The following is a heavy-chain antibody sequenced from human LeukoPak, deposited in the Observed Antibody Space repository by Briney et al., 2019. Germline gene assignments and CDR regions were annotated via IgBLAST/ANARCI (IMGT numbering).Heavy chain of an antibody. J-gene: IGHJ3*02. CDR1: GGSIGYNY. D-gene: IGHD3-10*01. Sequence: SETLSLTCTVSGGSIGYNYWNWIRQSPERGLEWIGYISSSGSIDYTPSLRSRVTISLDMSKNHLSLNLRSVSAADTAVYYCARGGYYGSGSDDAFDIWGQGTMVTVSS. CDR2: ISSSGSI. CDR3: ARGGYYGSGSDDAFDI. V-gene: IGHV4-59*13.